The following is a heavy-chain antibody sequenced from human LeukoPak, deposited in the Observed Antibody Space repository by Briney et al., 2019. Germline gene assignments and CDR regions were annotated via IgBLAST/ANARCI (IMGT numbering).Heavy chain of an antibody. CDR3: ARGRPGYGDYDY. CDR2: IYRDGDT. D-gene: IGHD4-17*01. J-gene: IGHJ4*01. Sequence: GRSPRLSCAASGFTASIDYMSSVRQGPGKGVESVLVIYRDGDTDYADSGKGRFTISRDNSKTTLYLQMNSLRAKDTSVYYCARGRPGYGDYDYWGQGTLVTVSS. V-gene: IGHV3-53*01. CDR1: GFTASIDY.